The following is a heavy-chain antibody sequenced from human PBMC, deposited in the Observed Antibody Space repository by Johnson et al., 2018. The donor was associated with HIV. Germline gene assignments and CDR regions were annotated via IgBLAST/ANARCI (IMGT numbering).Heavy chain of an antibody. CDR1: GFTFSDYY. J-gene: IGHJ3*02. CDR3: ARDSAYCGGDCHDAFDI. Sequence: QVQLVESGGGLVKPGGSLRLSCAASGFTFSDYYMSWIRQAPGKGLEWVAVISYDGSNKYYADSVKGRFTISRDNSKNTLYLQMNSLRAEDTAVYYCARDSAYCGGDCHDAFDIWGQGTMVTVSS. D-gene: IGHD2-21*02. V-gene: IGHV3-30*03. CDR2: ISYDGSNK.